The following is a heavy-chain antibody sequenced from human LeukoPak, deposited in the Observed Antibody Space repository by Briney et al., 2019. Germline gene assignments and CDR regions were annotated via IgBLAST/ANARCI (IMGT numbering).Heavy chain of an antibody. J-gene: IGHJ5*02. V-gene: IGHV1-46*01. Sequence: ASVKVSCEASGYTFTSYYMHWVRQAPGQGLEWMGIINPSGGSTSYAQKFQGRVTMTRDTSTSTVYMELSSLRSEDTAVYYCARGGIAAAGNGENWFDPWGQGTLVTVSS. CDR1: GYTFTSYY. CDR3: ARGGIAAAGNGENWFDP. D-gene: IGHD6-13*01. CDR2: INPSGGST.